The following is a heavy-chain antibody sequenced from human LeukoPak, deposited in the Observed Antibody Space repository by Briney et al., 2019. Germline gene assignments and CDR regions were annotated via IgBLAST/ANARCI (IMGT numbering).Heavy chain of an antibody. J-gene: IGHJ5*02. V-gene: IGHV3-30*03. CDR2: ISYDGRNK. Sequence: PGGSLRLSCAASGFTFSSYGMHWVRQAPGKGLEWVAVISYDGRNKHYPDSVKGRFTISRDNSKNTLYLQMNSLRAEDTAVYYCLDDGEYHWGQGTLVTVSS. CDR1: GFTFSSYG. D-gene: IGHD3-10*01. CDR3: LDDGEYH.